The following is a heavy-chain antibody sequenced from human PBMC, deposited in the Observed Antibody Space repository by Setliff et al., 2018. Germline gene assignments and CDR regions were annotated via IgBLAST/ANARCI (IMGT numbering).Heavy chain of an antibody. D-gene: IGHD1-1*01. J-gene: IGHJ4*02. V-gene: IGHV4-59*01. CDR3: AKGGTYRYFDF. Sequence: SETLSLTCTVSGGPFSGASIWSWIRQPPGKGLEFIGYVYHSGTAKYDPSLEGRAIMSVDASKNEISLKLKSVTAADTAVYYCAKGGTYRYFDFWGQGALVTVSS. CDR1: GGPFSGAS. CDR2: VYHSGTA.